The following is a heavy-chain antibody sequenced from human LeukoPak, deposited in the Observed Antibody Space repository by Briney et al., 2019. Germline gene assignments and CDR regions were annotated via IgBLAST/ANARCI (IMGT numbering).Heavy chain of an antibody. Sequence: PGGSLRLSCAASGLSFSNFWMHWVRQAPGKGLVWVSGINPNGRTTIYADSVKGRFTISRDNAKNSLYLQMNSLRAEDTAVYYCARCGQDIVVVPAALNWFDPWGQGTLVTVSS. D-gene: IGHD2-2*01. J-gene: IGHJ5*02. CDR3: ARCGQDIVVVPAALNWFDP. V-gene: IGHV3-74*01. CDR2: INPNGRTT. CDR1: GLSFSNFW.